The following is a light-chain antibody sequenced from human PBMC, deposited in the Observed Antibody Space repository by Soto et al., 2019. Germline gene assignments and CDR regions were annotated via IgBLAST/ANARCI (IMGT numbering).Light chain of an antibody. CDR3: QQYNNWPLT. CDR1: QSVSSN. CDR2: GAS. Sequence: EIVMTQAPATLSVSPVEGSTLSCRASQSVSSNLAWYQQKPGQAPRLLIYGASTRATGIPARFSGSGSGTEFTLTISSLQSEDFAVYYCQQYNNWPLTFGGGTKVDIK. V-gene: IGKV3-15*01. J-gene: IGKJ4*01.